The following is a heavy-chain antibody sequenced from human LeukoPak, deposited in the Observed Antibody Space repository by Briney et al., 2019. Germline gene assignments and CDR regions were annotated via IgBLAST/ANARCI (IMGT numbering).Heavy chain of an antibody. CDR2: ISTTGITM. J-gene: IGHJ5*02. V-gene: IGHV3-11*01. Sequence: GGSLRLSCAASGFTFSDYYMSWIRQAPGKGLEWVSYISTTGITMYHADSVKGRFTISRDNTKDSLYLQMNSLRAEDTAVYYCSREGYCNGNSCVITFDPWGQGTLVTVSS. CDR3: SREGYCNGNSCVITFDP. CDR1: GFTFSDYY. D-gene: IGHD2-15*01.